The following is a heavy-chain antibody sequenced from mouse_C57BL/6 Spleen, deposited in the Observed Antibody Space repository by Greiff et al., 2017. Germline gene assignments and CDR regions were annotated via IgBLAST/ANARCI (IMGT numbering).Heavy chain of an antibody. J-gene: IGHJ2*01. CDR2: IDPEDGDT. V-gene: IGHV14-1*01. Sequence: VQLKESGAELVRPGASVKLSCTASGFNIKDYYMHWVKQRPDQGLEWIGRIDPEDGDTEYAPKFQGKATMTADTSSNTAYLQLSSLTSEDTAVYYCATRGVLDGLYYFNDWGQGTTLTVSS. CDR3: ATRGVLDGLYYFND. D-gene: IGHD1-1*01. CDR1: GFNIKDYY.